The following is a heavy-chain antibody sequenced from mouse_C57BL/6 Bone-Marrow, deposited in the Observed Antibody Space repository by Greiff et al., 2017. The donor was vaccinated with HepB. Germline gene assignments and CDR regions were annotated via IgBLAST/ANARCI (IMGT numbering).Heavy chain of an antibody. J-gene: IGHJ2*01. CDR3: ARGGPGRGGYYFDY. V-gene: IGHV1-55*01. CDR1: GYTFTSYW. CDR2: IYPGSGST. Sequence: QVQLQQPGAELVKPGASVKMSCKASGYTFTSYWITWVKQRPGQGLEWIGDIYPGSGSTNYNEKFKSKATLTVDTSSSTAYMQLSSLTSEDSAAYYCARGGPGRGGYYFDYWGQGTTLTVSS.